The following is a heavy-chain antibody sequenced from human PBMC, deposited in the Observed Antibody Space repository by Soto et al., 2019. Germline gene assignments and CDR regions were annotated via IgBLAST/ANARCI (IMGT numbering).Heavy chain of an antibody. V-gene: IGHV1-18*01. Sequence: QVQLVQSGAEVKKPGASVKVSCKTSGYTFINYGIAWVRQAPGQGLEWMGWISVYSYNTNYAQKLQGRVTMTRDISTSPAYMELRSLIFDYTAVYYCARGGLYDGSVTYPFDYWGQGTLVTVAS. J-gene: IGHJ4*02. CDR1: GYTFINYG. CDR3: ARGGLYDGSVTYPFDY. D-gene: IGHD3-10*01. CDR2: ISVYSYNT.